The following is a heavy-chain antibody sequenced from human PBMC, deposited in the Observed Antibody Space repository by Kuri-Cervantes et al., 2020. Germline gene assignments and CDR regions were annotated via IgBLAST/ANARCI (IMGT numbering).Heavy chain of an antibody. V-gene: IGHV4-61*05. CDR3: AVISSSDYYYYMDV. D-gene: IGHD6-6*01. Sequence: SETLSLTCAVSGGSISSSSYYWGWIRQPPGKGLEWIGYIYYSGSTNYNPSLKSRVTISVDTSKNQFSLKLSSVTAADTAVYYCAVISSSDYYYYMDVWGKGTTVTVSS. CDR1: GGSISSSSYY. J-gene: IGHJ6*03. CDR2: IYYSGST.